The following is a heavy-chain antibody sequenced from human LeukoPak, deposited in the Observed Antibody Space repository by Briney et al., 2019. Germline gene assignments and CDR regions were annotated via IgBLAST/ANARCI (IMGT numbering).Heavy chain of an antibody. Sequence: ASVKVSCKESGYTFTSYYMHWVRQAPGQGLEWMGIINPSGGSTSYAQKFQGRVTMTRDTSTSTVYMELSSLRSEDTAVYYCARVIAAAGPFDYWGQGTLVTVSS. J-gene: IGHJ4*02. CDR2: INPSGGST. CDR1: GYTFTSYY. V-gene: IGHV1-46*01. D-gene: IGHD6-13*01. CDR3: ARVIAAAGPFDY.